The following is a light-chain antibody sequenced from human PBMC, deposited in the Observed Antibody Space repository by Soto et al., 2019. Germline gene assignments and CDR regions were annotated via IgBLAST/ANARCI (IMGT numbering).Light chain of an antibody. CDR2: DAS. CDR3: QQRGAWPRT. CDR1: QSVGSF. Sequence: EIVLTQAPATLSLSPGERATLSCRASQSVGSFLAWYRQTPGQAPRLLIYDASNRASGIPARFSGSGSGTDFTLTISSLETEDFAIYYCQQRGAWPRTFGQGTKLEIK. V-gene: IGKV3-11*01. J-gene: IGKJ2*01.